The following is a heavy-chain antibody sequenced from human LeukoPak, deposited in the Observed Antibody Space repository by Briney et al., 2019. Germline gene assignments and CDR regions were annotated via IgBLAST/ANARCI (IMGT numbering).Heavy chain of an antibody. CDR1: GGSISSYY. D-gene: IGHD1-26*01. CDR2: IYYSGST. V-gene: IGHV4-59*01. Sequence: PSETLSLTCTVSGGSISSYYWSWIRQPPGKGLEWIGYIYYSGSTNYNPSLKSRVTISVDTSKNQFSLKLSSVTAADTAVYYCARVRGGGSYGGYFDYWGQGTLVTVSS. CDR3: ARVRGGGSYGGYFDY. J-gene: IGHJ4*02.